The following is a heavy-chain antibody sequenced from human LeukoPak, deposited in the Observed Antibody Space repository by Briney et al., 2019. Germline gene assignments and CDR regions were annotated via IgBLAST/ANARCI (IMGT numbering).Heavy chain of an antibody. J-gene: IGHJ4*02. CDR1: GYTFTSYF. V-gene: IGHV1-46*01. Sequence: GASVKVSCEASGYTFTSYFLHWVRQAPGQGLEWMGVFNPSDDSTTYAQRFQGRVTMTGDTSTATVHMELSNLSSEDMAVYYCARSLMPLIRSDWYEFDSWGQGTLLSVSS. CDR2: FNPSDDST. D-gene: IGHD6-19*01. CDR3: ARSLMPLIRSDWYEFDS.